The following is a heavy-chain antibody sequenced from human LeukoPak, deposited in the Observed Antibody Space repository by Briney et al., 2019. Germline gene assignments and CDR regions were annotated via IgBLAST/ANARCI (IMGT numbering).Heavy chain of an antibody. J-gene: IGHJ2*01. CDR1: GFSFSSHG. CDR2: ISSNGIST. D-gene: IGHD2-8*01. V-gene: IGHV3-64*01. CDR3: VKWTNYYFAL. Sequence: GGSLSLSCVVSGFSFSSHGWNWVRQPPGKGLEDVSAISSNGISTFYANSVKGRFTVSRDDSKNTVYLQMGSLRAEDMAVYYCVKWTNYYFALWGRGTLVTVSS.